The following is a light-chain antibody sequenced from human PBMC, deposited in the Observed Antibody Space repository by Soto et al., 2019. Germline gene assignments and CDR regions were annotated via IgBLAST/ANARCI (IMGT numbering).Light chain of an antibody. V-gene: IGKV3-20*01. J-gene: IGKJ2*01. CDR2: DAS. CDR1: QSINSRS. Sequence: DIVLTQSPGTLSLSPGERATLSCGASQSINSRSLAWYQQKPGQPPRLLIYDASSRATGIPDRFSASGSGTDFTLTISSLDPDDFAVYYCQQYVVSPYTFGQGTKVEIK. CDR3: QQYVVSPYT.